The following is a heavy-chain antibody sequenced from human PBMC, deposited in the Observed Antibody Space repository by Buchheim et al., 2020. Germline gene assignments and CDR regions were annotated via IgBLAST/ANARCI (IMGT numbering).Heavy chain of an antibody. Sequence: QVQLQQWGAGLLKPSETLSLTCAVYGGSFSGYYWSWIRQPPGKGLEWIGEINHSGSTNYNPSLKSRVTISVDTSKNQFSLKLSSVTAADTAVYYCAREHDYYGSGSYYRKWGQGTL. CDR2: INHSGST. J-gene: IGHJ4*02. CDR3: AREHDYYGSGSYYRK. D-gene: IGHD3-10*01. CDR1: GGSFSGYY. V-gene: IGHV4-34*01.